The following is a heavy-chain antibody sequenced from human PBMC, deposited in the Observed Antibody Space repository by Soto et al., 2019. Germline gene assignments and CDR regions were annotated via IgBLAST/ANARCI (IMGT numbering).Heavy chain of an antibody. Sequence: QVQLVQSGAEVKKPGSSVKVSCESSGGTFSNDIITWVRQAPGQGLEWMGRIVLLLNIANYAQKFQGRVTITADKSTGTAYMELNSLTSADTAAYYCVKNSPIGSTFSGYDGIDYWGQGTLVTVSS. V-gene: IGHV1-69*02. CDR1: GGTFSNDI. J-gene: IGHJ4*02. CDR2: IVLLLNIA. CDR3: VKNSPIGSTFSGYDGIDY. D-gene: IGHD5-12*01.